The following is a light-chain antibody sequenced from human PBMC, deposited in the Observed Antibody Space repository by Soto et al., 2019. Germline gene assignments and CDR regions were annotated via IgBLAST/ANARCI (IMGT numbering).Light chain of an antibody. CDR3: CSYTNSSAYV. J-gene: IGLJ1*01. CDR2: DVT. CDR1: SSDVGGYNY. V-gene: IGLV2-14*03. Sequence: QSVLTQPASVSGSPGQSITISCTGTSSDVGGYNYVSWYQQHPGKAPKLMIYDVTNRPSGVSNRFSGSKSDNTASLTISGLQAEDEADYYCCSYTNSSAYVFGTGNKLTVL.